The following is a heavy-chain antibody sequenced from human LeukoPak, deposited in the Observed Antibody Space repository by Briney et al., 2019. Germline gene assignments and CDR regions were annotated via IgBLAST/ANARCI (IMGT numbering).Heavy chain of an antibody. CDR1: GGSISSSSYY. J-gene: IGHJ5*02. D-gene: IGHD2-2*01. CDR3: ARRQYCRSTSCPDNWFDP. V-gene: IGHV4-39*01. Sequence: SETLSLTCTVSGGSISSSSYYWGWIRQPPGKGLEWIGSIYYSGSTYYNPSLKSRVTISVDTSKNQFSLKLSSVTAADTAVYYCARRQYCRSTSCPDNWFDPWGQGTLVTVSS. CDR2: IYYSGST.